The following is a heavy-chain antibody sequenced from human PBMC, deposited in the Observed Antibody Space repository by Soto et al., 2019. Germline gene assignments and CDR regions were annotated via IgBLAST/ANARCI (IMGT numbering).Heavy chain of an antibody. J-gene: IGHJ4*02. D-gene: IGHD3-22*01. Sequence: LRLSCVGTGFTFGSHAMNWVRQAPGKGLEWVSVIAFDGTNKYYADSVRGRFTISRDNSKNTLYLQMDSLRPDDSAIYYCARSYGPFYDSSYYGLARNYFDYWGQGTLVTVSS. CDR2: IAFDGTNK. CDR3: ARSYGPFYDSSYYGLARNYFDY. V-gene: IGHV3-30*04. CDR1: GFTFGSHA.